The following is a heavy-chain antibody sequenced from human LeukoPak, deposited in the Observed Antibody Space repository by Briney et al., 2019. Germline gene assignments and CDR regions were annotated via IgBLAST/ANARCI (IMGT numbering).Heavy chain of an antibody. CDR2: IYYSGST. CDR1: GGSISSYY. Sequence: PSETLSLTCTVSGGSISSYYWSWIRQPPGKGLEWIGYIYYSGSTNYNPSLKSRATISVDTSKNQFSLKLSSVTAADTAVYCCARVWEWFDPWGQGTLVTVSS. V-gene: IGHV4-59*01. J-gene: IGHJ5*02. D-gene: IGHD1-26*01. CDR3: ARVWEWFDP.